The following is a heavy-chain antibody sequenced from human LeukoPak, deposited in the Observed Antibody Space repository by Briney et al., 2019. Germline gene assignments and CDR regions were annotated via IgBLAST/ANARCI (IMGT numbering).Heavy chain of an antibody. D-gene: IGHD6-19*01. J-gene: IGHJ6*04. CDR2: IYYSGST. CDR3: ARAPGIAVAGTLYYGMDV. V-gene: IGHV4-59*01. Sequence: SETLSLTCTVSGGSISSYYWSWIRQPPGKGLEWIGYIYYSGSTNYNPSLKSRVTISVDTSKNQFSLKLSSVTAADTAMYYCARAPGIAVAGTLYYGMDVWGKGTTVTVSS. CDR1: GGSISSYY.